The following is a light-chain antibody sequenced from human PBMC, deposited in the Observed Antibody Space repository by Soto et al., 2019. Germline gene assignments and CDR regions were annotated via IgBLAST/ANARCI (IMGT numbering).Light chain of an antibody. CDR1: QSSSRW. CDR2: DAS. Sequence: DIQMTQSPSTLSASVGDSFTITCRDSQSSSRWSAWYQQKPGKAPQILISDASSLESGVPSRFSGSGSGTEFTLTISSLQSDDFATYYCQQYNTYSQTFGQGTKVDI. J-gene: IGKJ1*01. V-gene: IGKV1-5*01. CDR3: QQYNTYSQT.